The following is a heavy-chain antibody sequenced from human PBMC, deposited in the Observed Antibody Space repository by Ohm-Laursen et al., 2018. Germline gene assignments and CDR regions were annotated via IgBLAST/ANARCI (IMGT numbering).Heavy chain of an antibody. CDR2: ISSGSSTI. CDR1: GFTFNNYS. V-gene: IGHV3-48*04. Sequence: SLRLSCTASGFTFNNYSMNWVRQAPGKGLEWVSYISSGSSTIYYADSVKGRFTISRDNAKNSLYLQMNSLRAEDTAVYYCASAYSYSTPHYLDYWGQGTLVTVSS. CDR3: ASAYSYSTPHYLDY. D-gene: IGHD5-18*01. J-gene: IGHJ4*02.